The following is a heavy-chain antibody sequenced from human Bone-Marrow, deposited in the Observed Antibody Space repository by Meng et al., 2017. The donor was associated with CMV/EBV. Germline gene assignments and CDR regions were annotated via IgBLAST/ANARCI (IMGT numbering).Heavy chain of an antibody. Sequence: LAALGFTFNDSGMGWVRQAPGKGLVWVSGINWNGGSTGYADSVKGRFTISRDNAKNSLYLQMNSLRAEDTALYYCARGWGANPTGADYWGQGTLVTVSS. V-gene: IGHV3-20*03. CDR3: ARGWGANPTGADY. CDR2: INWNGGST. CDR1: GFTFNDSG. J-gene: IGHJ4*02. D-gene: IGHD1-26*01.